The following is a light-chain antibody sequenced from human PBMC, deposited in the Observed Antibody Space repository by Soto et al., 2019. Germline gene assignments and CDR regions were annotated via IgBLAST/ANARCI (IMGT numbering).Light chain of an antibody. CDR1: QSISYY. Sequence: DIKMTHTPACLSASXGGIVTLTLRASQSISYYLHLYQQKPGKAPNLLMYAASTLQSGVPSRFSGGESGTEYTLTISSLQPEDSATYYCQQLYRFPLTLGQGTRLEIK. CDR3: QQLYRFPLT. V-gene: IGKV1-9*01. J-gene: IGKJ5*01. CDR2: AAS.